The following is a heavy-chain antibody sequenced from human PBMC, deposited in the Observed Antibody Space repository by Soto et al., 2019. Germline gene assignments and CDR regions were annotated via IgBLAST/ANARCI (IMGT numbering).Heavy chain of an antibody. CDR3: AAAVYCSSTSCYARADY. CDR1: GFTFTSSA. J-gene: IGHJ4*02. V-gene: IGHV1-58*01. Sequence: QMQLVQSGPEVKKPGTSVKVSCKASGFTFTSSAVQWVRQARGQRLEWIGWIVVGSGNTNYAQKFQERVTITRDMSTSTAYMERSSLRSEDTAVYYCAAAVYCSSTSCYARADYWGQGTLVTVSS. D-gene: IGHD2-2*01. CDR2: IVVGSGNT.